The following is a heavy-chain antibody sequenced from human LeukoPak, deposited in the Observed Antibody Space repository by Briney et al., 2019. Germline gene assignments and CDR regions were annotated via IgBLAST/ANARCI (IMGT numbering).Heavy chain of an antibody. CDR2: INPSGGST. CDR3: ARDLAEAFDI. D-gene: IGHD1-14*01. CDR1: GYTFTSYY. Sequence: ASVTVSCKASGYTFTSYYMHWVRQAPGQGLEWMGIINPSGGSTSYAQKFQGRVTMTRDTSTSTVYMELSSLRAEDTAVYYCARDLAEAFDIWGQGTMVTVSS. V-gene: IGHV1-46*01. J-gene: IGHJ3*02.